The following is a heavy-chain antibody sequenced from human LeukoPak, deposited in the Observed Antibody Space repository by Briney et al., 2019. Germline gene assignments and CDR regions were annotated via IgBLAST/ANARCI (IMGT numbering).Heavy chain of an antibody. CDR2: INHSGST. Sequence: SETLSLTCAVYGGSFSGYYWSWIRQPPGKGLEWIGEINHSGSTNYNPSLKSRVTISVDTSKNQFSLKLSSVTAADTAVYYCARGGYCSGGSCYSGIPRPFDYWGQGTLVTVSS. V-gene: IGHV4-34*01. D-gene: IGHD2-15*01. CDR3: ARGGYCSGGSCYSGIPRPFDY. J-gene: IGHJ4*02. CDR1: GGSFSGYY.